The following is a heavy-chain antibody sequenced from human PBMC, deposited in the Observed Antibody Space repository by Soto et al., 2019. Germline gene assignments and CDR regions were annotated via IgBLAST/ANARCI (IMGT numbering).Heavy chain of an antibody. CDR1: GFTFSSYA. Sequence: QVQLVESGGGVVQPGRSLRLSCAASGFTFSSYAMHWVRQAPGKGLEWVAVISYDGSNKYYADSVKGRFTISRDNSKNTRYLKMNSRRAEDPAVYYCAGEEVVLAALPPLATWGQEPWSPSPQ. CDR2: ISYDGSNK. D-gene: IGHD2-21*02. CDR3: AGEEVVLAALPPLAT. V-gene: IGHV3-30-3*01. J-gene: IGHJ5*01.